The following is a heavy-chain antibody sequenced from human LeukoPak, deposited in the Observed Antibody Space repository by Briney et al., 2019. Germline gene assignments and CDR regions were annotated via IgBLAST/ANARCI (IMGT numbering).Heavy chain of an antibody. CDR2: IYYSGST. CDR1: GGSISSGGYY. D-gene: IGHD2-15*01. Sequence: SQTLSLTCTVSGGSISSGGYYWSWTRQHPGKGLEWIGYIYYSGSTYYNPSLKSRVTISVDTSKNQFSLKLSSVTAADTAVYYCATQKYCSGGSCYSNWGQGTLVTVSS. V-gene: IGHV4-31*03. J-gene: IGHJ4*02. CDR3: ATQKYCSGGSCYSN.